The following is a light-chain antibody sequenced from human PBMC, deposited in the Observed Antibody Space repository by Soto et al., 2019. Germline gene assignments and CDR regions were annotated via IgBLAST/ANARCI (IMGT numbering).Light chain of an antibody. CDR2: AAS. CDR1: QSISSY. J-gene: IGKJ1*01. V-gene: IGKV1-39*01. CDR3: QQSYSTPWT. Sequence: DIQMTQSPSSLSASVGDRVTITCRASQSISSYLNWYQQKPGKAPKLLIYAASSLQSGVPSRFRGSGSGTAFTLTSSSLQPEDFATYYCQQSYSTPWTFGQGTKVEIK.